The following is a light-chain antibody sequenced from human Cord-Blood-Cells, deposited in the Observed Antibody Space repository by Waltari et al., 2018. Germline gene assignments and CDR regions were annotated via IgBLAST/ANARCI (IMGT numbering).Light chain of an antibody. CDR1: SNDVGGYNY. Sequence: QSALTQPRPVSGSPGQSVTISCTGTSNDVGGYNYVSWYQQHPGKAPKLMIYDVSKRPSGVPDRFSGSKSGNTASLTISGLQAEDEADYYCCSYAGSYTYVFGTGTKVTVL. V-gene: IGLV2-11*01. CDR2: DVS. J-gene: IGLJ1*01. CDR3: CSYAGSYTYV.